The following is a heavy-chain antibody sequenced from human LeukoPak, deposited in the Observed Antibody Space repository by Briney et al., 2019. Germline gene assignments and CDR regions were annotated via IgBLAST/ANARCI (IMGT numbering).Heavy chain of an antibody. CDR2: IYYSGST. V-gene: IGHV4-39*01. D-gene: IGHD3-22*01. CDR1: GGSISSNTSY. CDR3: ARNYHGGSGKFV. J-gene: IGHJ4*02. Sequence: SETLSLTCTVSGGSISSNTSYWGWIRQPPGKGLEWIGSIYYSGSTYYNPSLKSRVTISVDTSKNQFSLKLSSVTAADTAVYYCARNYHGGSGKFVWGQGTLVTVSS.